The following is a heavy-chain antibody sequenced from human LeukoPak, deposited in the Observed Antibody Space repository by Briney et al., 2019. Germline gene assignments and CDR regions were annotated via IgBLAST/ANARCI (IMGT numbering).Heavy chain of an antibody. Sequence: SETLSLTCTVSGGSIRSYYWSWIRQPPGKGLGWIGYIYYSGSTNYNPSLKSRVTISVDTSKNQFSLKLSSVTAADTAVYYCARGGGSTDYYDSSGYFWGQGTLVTVSS. J-gene: IGHJ4*02. CDR1: GGSIRSYY. V-gene: IGHV4-59*01. CDR3: ARGGGSTDYYDSSGYF. CDR2: IYYSGST. D-gene: IGHD3-22*01.